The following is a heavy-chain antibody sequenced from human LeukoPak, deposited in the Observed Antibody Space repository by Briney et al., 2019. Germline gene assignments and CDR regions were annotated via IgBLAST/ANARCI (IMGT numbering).Heavy chain of an antibody. Sequence: SGGSLRLSCAASGFTFSSYWMSWVRQAPGKGLEWVANIKQDGSEKYYVDSVKGRFTISRDNAKNSLYLQMNSLRAEDTAVYYCAREASSGYSYGNKAFDIWGQGTMVTVSS. V-gene: IGHV3-7*01. CDR1: GFTFSSYW. J-gene: IGHJ3*02. CDR2: IKQDGSEK. CDR3: AREASSGYSYGNKAFDI. D-gene: IGHD5-18*01.